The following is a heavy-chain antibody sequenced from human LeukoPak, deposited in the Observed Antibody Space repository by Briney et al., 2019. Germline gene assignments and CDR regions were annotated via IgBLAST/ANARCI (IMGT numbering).Heavy chain of an antibody. CDR2: IYSGGST. CDR1: GFTVSSNY. CDR3: ARGFPGYCFDY. V-gene: IGHV3-53*01. J-gene: IGHJ4*02. D-gene: IGHD6-13*01. Sequence: PGGSLRLSCAAFGFTVSSNYMSWVRQAPGKGLEWVSVIYSGGSTYYADSVKGRFTISRDNSKNTLYLQMNSLRADDTAVYYCARGFPGYCFDYWGQGTLVTVSS.